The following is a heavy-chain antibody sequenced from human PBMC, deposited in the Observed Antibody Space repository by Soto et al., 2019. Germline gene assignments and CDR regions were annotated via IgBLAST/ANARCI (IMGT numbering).Heavy chain of an antibody. D-gene: IGHD4-17*01. CDR3: ARGSTVESWAFDI. CDR2: IYPGDSDT. CDR1: GYSFTYYW. J-gene: IGHJ3*02. V-gene: IGHV5-51*01. Sequence: PGESLKISCKGSGYSFTYYWIGWVRQMPGKGLEWMGIIYPGDSDTRYSPSFQGQVTISADKSISTAYLQWSSLKASDTAMYYCARGSTVESWAFDIWGQGTMVTVSS.